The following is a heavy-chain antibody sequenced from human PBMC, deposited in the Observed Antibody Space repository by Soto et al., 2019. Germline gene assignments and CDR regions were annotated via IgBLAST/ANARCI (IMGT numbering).Heavy chain of an antibody. CDR3: ARGLTDSYDSSGFPNNWFDP. CDR2: IYQSGST. CDR1: GVSISSGGYS. Sequence: SETLSLTCDVSGVSISSGGYSWGWIRQPPGKGLEWIGNIYQSGSTYYKPSLKSRVTISADRSKNQFTLKLSSVTAADTAVYYCARGLTDSYDSSGFPNNWFDPWGQGTLVTVSS. V-gene: IGHV4-30-2*01. J-gene: IGHJ5*02. D-gene: IGHD3-22*01.